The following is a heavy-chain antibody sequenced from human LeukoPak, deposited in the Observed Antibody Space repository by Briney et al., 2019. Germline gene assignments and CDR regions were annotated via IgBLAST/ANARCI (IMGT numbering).Heavy chain of an antibody. Sequence: PSQTLSLTCTVSGGSISSGGYYWSWIRQHPGKGLEWLGYIYYSVSTYYNPSLKSRVTISVDTSKNQFSLRLSSVTAADTAVYYCARGRGSSSWYYFDYWGQGTLVTVSS. V-gene: IGHV4-31*03. CDR3: ARGRGSSSWYYFDY. CDR1: GGSISSGGYY. D-gene: IGHD6-13*01. J-gene: IGHJ4*02. CDR2: IYYSVST.